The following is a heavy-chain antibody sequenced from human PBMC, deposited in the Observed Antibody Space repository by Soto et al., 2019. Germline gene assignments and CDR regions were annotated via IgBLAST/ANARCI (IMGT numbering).Heavy chain of an antibody. CDR2: INPYSGGA. J-gene: IGHJ5*02. CDR3: ARVIRGAYYNSPLDT. CDR1: GYTFTGYF. V-gene: IGHV1-2*02. D-gene: IGHD3-10*01. Sequence: GASVKVSCKASGYTFTGYFMHWVRQAPGQGLEWMGWINPYSGGADYAQSFQGRVTMTRDTSISTVYMELSRLRFADTAVYYCARVIRGAYYNSPLDTWGQGTVVTVSS.